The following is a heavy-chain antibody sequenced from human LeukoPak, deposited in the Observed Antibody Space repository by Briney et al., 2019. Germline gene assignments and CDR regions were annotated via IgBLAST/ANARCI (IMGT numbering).Heavy chain of an antibody. Sequence: ASVTVSCKASGYTFTSYFMHWVRQAPGQGLEWMGIINPSGGSTSYAQKFQGRVTMTRDTSTSTVYMELSSLRSEDTAVYYCARDLLGAYYDSSGSRLDYWGQGTLVTVSS. CDR1: GYTFTSYF. V-gene: IGHV1-46*01. CDR3: ARDLLGAYYDSSGSRLDY. D-gene: IGHD3-22*01. J-gene: IGHJ4*02. CDR2: INPSGGST.